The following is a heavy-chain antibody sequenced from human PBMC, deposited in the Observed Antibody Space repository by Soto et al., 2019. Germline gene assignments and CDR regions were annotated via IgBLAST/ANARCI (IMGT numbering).Heavy chain of an antibody. Sequence: EVQLVESGGGLVQPGGSLRLSCAASGFTFSSYWMSWVRQAPGKGLEWVANIKQDGSEKYYVDSVKGRFTISRDNPKNSLYLQMNSLRAEDTAVYYCARALVDTAMVTDYYGMDVWGQGTTVTVSS. CDR1: GFTFSSYW. V-gene: IGHV3-7*03. CDR2: IKQDGSEK. J-gene: IGHJ6*02. D-gene: IGHD5-18*01. CDR3: ARALVDTAMVTDYYGMDV.